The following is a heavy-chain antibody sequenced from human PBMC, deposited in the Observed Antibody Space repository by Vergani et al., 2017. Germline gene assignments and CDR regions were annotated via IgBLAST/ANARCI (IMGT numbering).Heavy chain of an antibody. J-gene: IGHJ6*03. CDR2: IYYDGSNA. D-gene: IGHD2-2*02. CDR3: ARDQVPAAIRLNVGNYMDV. V-gene: IGHV3-33*08. CDR1: GFTFSTYA. Sequence: VQLLESGGGLVQPGGSVRLSCAASGFTFSTYAMSWVRQGPGKGLEWVGLIYYDGSNAYYADSVKGRFTISRDNSKNTLYLQMSSLRAEDTAVYYCARDQVPAAIRLNVGNYMDVWGKGTTVIVSS.